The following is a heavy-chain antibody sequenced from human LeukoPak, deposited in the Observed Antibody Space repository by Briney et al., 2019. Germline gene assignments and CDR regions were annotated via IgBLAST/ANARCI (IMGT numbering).Heavy chain of an antibody. CDR1: GFTFSSYA. CDR3: ARARDSSGYYGKDY. CDR2: ISSNGGST. D-gene: IGHD3-22*01. Sequence: LSGGSLRLSCAASGFTFSSYAMHWVRQAPGKGLEYVSAISSNGGSTYYANSVKGRFTISRDNSKNTLYLQMGSLRAEDMAVYYCARARDSSGYYGKDYWGQGTLVTVSS. V-gene: IGHV3-64*01. J-gene: IGHJ4*02.